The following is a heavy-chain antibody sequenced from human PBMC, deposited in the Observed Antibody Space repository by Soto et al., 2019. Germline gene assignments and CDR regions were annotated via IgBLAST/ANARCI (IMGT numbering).Heavy chain of an antibody. D-gene: IGHD5-18*01. V-gene: IGHV3-48*01. J-gene: IGHJ4*02. CDR1: GFVLSSYS. Sequence: EVQLVESGGGLVQPGGSLRLSCAASGFVLSSYSMNWVRQAPGKGLEWVSYIGTGTRTRYYADAVKGRFTISRDNGKNSLLLQMNSLRAEDTALYYCARSYSYGFGYWGQGTLVTVSS. CDR3: ARSYSYGFGY. CDR2: IGTGTRTR.